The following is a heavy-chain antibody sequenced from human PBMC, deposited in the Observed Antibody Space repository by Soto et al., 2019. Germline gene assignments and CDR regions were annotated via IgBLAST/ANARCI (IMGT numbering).Heavy chain of an antibody. V-gene: IGHV3-74*01. CDR1: GFTFTDYW. J-gene: IGHJ4*02. CDR2: INSDESRT. D-gene: IGHD4-4*01. CDR3: ARETYRGFYFDY. Sequence: GGSLRLSCAASGFTFTDYWTHWVRQAPGKGLVWVSRINSDESRTSYADSVTGRFTISRDNAKNTLYLQMNSLRVEDTALYYCARETYRGFYFDYWGQGTLVTVSS.